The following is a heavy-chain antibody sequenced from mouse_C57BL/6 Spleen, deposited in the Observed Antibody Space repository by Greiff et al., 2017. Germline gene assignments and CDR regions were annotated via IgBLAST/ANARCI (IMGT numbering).Heavy chain of an antibody. Sequence: EVMLVESGGGLVKPGGSLKLSCAASGFTFSSYAMSWVRQTPEKRLEWVATISAGGSYTYYPDNVKGRFTISRDNAKNNLYLQMSHLKSEDTAMYYCARANWVDLDYWGQGTTLTVSS. CDR1: GFTFSSYA. J-gene: IGHJ2*01. CDR3: ARANWVDLDY. CDR2: ISAGGSYT. D-gene: IGHD4-1*02. V-gene: IGHV5-4*03.